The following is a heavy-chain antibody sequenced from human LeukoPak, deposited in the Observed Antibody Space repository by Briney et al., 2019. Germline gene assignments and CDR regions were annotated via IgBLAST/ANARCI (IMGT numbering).Heavy chain of an antibody. J-gene: IGHJ4*02. CDR2: ISGSGGST. V-gene: IGHV3-23*01. Sequence: GGSLRLSCAASGFTFSSYAMSWVRQAPGKGLEWVSAISGSGGSTYYADSVKGRSTISRDNSKNTLYLQMDSLRAEDTAVYYCAKLWSTYYYGYDYWGQGTLVTVSS. CDR3: AKLWSTYYYGYDY. D-gene: IGHD3-10*01. CDR1: GFTFSSYA.